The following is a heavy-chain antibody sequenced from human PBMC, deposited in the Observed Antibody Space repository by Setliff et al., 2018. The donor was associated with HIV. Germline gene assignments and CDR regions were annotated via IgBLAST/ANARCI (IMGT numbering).Heavy chain of an antibody. J-gene: IGHJ6*02. CDR2: IRYDGSQK. CDR1: GFTFSSYG. D-gene: IGHD2-15*01. V-gene: IGHV3-30*02. Sequence: PGGSLRLSCAASGFTFSSYGMHWVRQAPGKGLEWVAFIRYDGSQKYYVDSVKGRFTISRDNSKNTLYLQMNSLRVEDTAVHYCAKDVCSGAYCYAYYYYGMDVWGQGTMVTVSS. CDR3: AKDVCSGAYCYAYYYYGMDV.